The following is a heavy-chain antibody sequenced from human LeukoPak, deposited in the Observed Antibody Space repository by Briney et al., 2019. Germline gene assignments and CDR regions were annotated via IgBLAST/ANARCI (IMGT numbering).Heavy chain of an antibody. CDR3: ASVFWNGH. D-gene: IGHD3-3*01. CDR2: IFSTGNT. J-gene: IGHJ4*02. V-gene: IGHV3-66*01. CDR1: GFTISANY. Sequence: GGSLRLSCAASGFTISANYMNWGRQAPGEGLEWVSIIFSTGNTYYADSVQGRFTISRDNSKNTQYLQMDSLRAEDTAVYYCASVFWNGHWGQGGQVTVS.